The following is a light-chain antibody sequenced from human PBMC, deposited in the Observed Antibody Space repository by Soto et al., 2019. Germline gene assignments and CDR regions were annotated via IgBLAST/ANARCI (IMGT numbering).Light chain of an antibody. CDR3: QQYETSPHT. CDR2: GAS. CDR1: QSVSSSH. J-gene: IGKJ2*01. V-gene: IGKV3-20*01. Sequence: EIVLTQSPGTLSLSPGESATLSCRASQSVSSSHVAWHQQQPGQAPRPLIYGASSRATGIPDRFSGVGSETDFTLTISRRAPEDFAVYYCQQYETSPHTFGQGPKLEIK.